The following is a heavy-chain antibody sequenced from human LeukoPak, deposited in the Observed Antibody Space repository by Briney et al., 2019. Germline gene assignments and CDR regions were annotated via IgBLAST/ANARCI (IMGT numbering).Heavy chain of an antibody. CDR1: GGSFSGYY. Sequence: PSETLSLTCAVYGGSFSGYYWSWIRQPPGKGLEWIGEINHSGSTNYNPSLKSRVTISVDTFKNQFSLKLSSVTAADTAVYYCARGYSSGWSGYWGQGTLVTVSS. J-gene: IGHJ4*02. V-gene: IGHV4-34*01. CDR2: INHSGST. CDR3: ARGYSSGWSGY. D-gene: IGHD6-19*01.